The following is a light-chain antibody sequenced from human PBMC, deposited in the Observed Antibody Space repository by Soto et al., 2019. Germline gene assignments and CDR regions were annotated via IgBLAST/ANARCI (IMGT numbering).Light chain of an antibody. Sequence: DIGMTQSPATLSVSPGERATLSCRASQSIGSNLAWYQQKPGQAPRLLIYAASIRPTDFPARFSGSGSGTAFTPTISCMESADFAVYFCQQHNNWPPWTFGHGTKVEIK. CDR2: AAS. CDR3: QQHNNWPPWT. CDR1: QSIGSN. V-gene: IGKV3-15*01. J-gene: IGKJ1*01.